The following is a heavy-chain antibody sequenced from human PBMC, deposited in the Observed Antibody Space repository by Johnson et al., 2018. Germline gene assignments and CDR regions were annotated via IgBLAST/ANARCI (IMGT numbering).Heavy chain of an antibody. V-gene: IGHV3-30*18. CDR2: ISYDGSNK. D-gene: IGHD3-3*01. CDR3: AKASLRFLEWFSAFDI. CDR1: GFTFSSYG. Sequence: QVQLVESGGGVVQPGRSLRLSCAASGFTFSSYGMHWVRQAPGKGLEWVAVISYDGSNKYYADSVKGRFTISRDNSKNTLYLQMNSLRAEDTAVYYCAKASLRFLEWFSAFDIWGQGTMVTVSS. J-gene: IGHJ3*02.